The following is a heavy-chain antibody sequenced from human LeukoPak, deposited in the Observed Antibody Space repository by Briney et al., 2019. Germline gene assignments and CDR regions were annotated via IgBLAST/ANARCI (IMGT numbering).Heavy chain of an antibody. D-gene: IGHD2-2*01. Sequence: GGSLRLSCAASGFTFSSYAMSWVRQAPGKGLEWVSGINWNGGSTGYADSVKGRFTISRDNAKNSLYLQMNSLRAEDTALYHCARDSQCSSTSCYLDYYYGMDVWGQGTTVTVSS. J-gene: IGHJ6*02. CDR3: ARDSQCSSTSCYLDYYYGMDV. CDR1: GFTFSSYA. V-gene: IGHV3-20*01. CDR2: INWNGGST.